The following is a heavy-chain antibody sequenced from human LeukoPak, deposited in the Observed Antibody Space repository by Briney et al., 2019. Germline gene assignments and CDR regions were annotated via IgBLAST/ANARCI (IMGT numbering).Heavy chain of an antibody. D-gene: IGHD1-26*01. CDR1: GFTFSSYA. V-gene: IGHV3-64*01. J-gene: IGHJ4*02. Sequence: PGGSLRLSCAASGFTFSSYAMHWVRQAPGKGLEYVSAITGNGGSTDYANSVKGRFTISRDNSKNTLYLQMGSLRAEDMAVYYCARVGNGHWGASLYYFDYWGQGTLVTVSS. CDR2: ITGNGGST. CDR3: ARVGNGHWGASLYYFDY.